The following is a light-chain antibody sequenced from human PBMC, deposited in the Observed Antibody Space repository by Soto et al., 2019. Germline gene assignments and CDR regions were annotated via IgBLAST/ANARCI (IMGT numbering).Light chain of an antibody. CDR1: QGISSY. J-gene: IGKJ1*01. CDR3: QQYYSYPPT. Sequence: AIRMTQSPSSFSASTGDRVTITCRASQGISSYLAWYQQKPGKAPKLLIYAASTLQSGVPSRFSGSGSWTDFTLTISCLQSEDFATYYCQQYYSYPPTFGQGTKV. CDR2: AAS. V-gene: IGKV1-8*01.